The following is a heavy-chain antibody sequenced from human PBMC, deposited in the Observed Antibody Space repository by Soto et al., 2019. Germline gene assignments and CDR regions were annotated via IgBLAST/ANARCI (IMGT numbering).Heavy chain of an antibody. CDR3: ARARNRGYCSGGSCYVSGLYYGMGV. CDR2: INPSGGST. Sequence: ASVKVSCKXSGYTFTSYYMHWVRQAPGQGLEWLGIINPSGGSTSYAQKFQGRVTMTRDTSTSTVYMELSSLRSEDRAVYYCARARNRGYCSGGSCYVSGLYYGMGVWGQGTTVTVSS. CDR1: GYTFTSYY. V-gene: IGHV1-46*01. D-gene: IGHD2-15*01. J-gene: IGHJ6*02.